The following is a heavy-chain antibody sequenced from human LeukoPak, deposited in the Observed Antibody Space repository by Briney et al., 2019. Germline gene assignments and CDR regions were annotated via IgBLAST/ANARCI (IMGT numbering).Heavy chain of an antibody. CDR2: ISGSGGST. V-gene: IGHV3-23*01. Sequence: QPGGSLRLSCAASGFTFSSYAMSWVRQAPGKGLEWVSAISGSGGSTYYADSVKGRFTISRDNSKNTLYLQMNGLRAEDTAVYYRAKDTQWLVRGTDYWGQGTLVTVSS. CDR3: AKDTQWLVRGTDY. CDR1: GFTFSSYA. D-gene: IGHD6-19*01. J-gene: IGHJ4*02.